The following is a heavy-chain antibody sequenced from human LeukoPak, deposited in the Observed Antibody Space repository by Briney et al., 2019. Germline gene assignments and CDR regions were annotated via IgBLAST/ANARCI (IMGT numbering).Heavy chain of an antibody. Sequence: GGSLRLSCAASGFTFSSYSMNWVPQAPGKGLEWVSSIISSSSYIYYADSVKGRFTISRDNATNSLYLQMNSLRAEDTAVYYCAREVMATMVRGVSYYFDYWGQGTLVTVSS. CDR2: IISSSSYI. V-gene: IGHV3-21*01. J-gene: IGHJ4*02. D-gene: IGHD3-10*01. CDR1: GFTFSSYS. CDR3: AREVMATMVRGVSYYFDY.